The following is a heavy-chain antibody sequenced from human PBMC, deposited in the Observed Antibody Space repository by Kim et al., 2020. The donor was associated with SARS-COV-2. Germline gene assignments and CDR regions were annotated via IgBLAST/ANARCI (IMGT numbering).Heavy chain of an antibody. J-gene: IGHJ4*02. V-gene: IGHV4-61*01. CDR2: IYYNGNT. CDR3: AGGEPPSVHLDS. Sequence: SETLSLTCTVSGGSVSSDSYYWSWIRQPPGKGLEWIGYIYYNGNTNYNPSLKSRLTMSVDTSKNQFSLKLRSVTAADTAVYYCAGGEPPSVHLDSWGQGTLVIVSS. D-gene: IGHD1-1*01. CDR1: GGSVSSDSYY.